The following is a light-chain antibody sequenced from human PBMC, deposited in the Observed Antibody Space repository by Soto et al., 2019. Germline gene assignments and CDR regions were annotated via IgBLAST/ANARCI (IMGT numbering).Light chain of an antibody. J-gene: IGLJ1*01. V-gene: IGLV2-14*01. CDR2: EGS. CDR3: SSYTSSSTV. Sequence: QSVLTQPASVSGSPGQSITISCTGTSSDVGSYNYVSWYQQHPGKAPKLMIYEGSNRPSGVSSRFSGSKSRNTPSLTISGLQAEDEADYYCSSYTSSSTVFGAGTKVTV. CDR1: SSDVGSYNY.